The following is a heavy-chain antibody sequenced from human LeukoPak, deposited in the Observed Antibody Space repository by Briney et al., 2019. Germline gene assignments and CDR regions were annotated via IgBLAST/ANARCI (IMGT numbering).Heavy chain of an antibody. V-gene: IGHV1-2*02. CDR1: GYTFTNYA. CDR3: ARVVGGSYWDYYYMDV. J-gene: IGHJ6*03. Sequence: ASVKVSCKASGYTFTNYAISWVRQAPGQGLEWMGWINPNSGGTNYAQKFQGRVTMTRDTSISTAYMELSRLRSDDTAVYYYARVVGGSYWDYYYMDVWGKGTTVTISS. CDR2: INPNSGGT. D-gene: IGHD1-26*01.